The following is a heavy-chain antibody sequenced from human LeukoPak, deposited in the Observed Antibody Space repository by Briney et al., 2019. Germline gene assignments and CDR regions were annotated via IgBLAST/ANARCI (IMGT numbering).Heavy chain of an antibody. J-gene: IGHJ3*02. Sequence: GGSLRLSCAASGFTFSNYAMSWVRQAPGKGLEWVSAISGSGGSTYYADSVKGRFAISRDNSKNTLYLQMDSLRAEDTAVYYCAKDLVVSLSGAFDIWGQGTTVTVSS. CDR1: GFTFSNYA. CDR3: AKDLVVSLSGAFDI. CDR2: ISGSGGST. D-gene: IGHD2-15*01. V-gene: IGHV3-23*01.